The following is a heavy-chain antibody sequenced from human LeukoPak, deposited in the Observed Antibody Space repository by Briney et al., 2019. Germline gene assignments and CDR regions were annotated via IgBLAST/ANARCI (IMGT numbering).Heavy chain of an antibody. CDR2: IGWYGAYI. CDR1: GFTFDDYA. Sequence: PGRSLRLSCAASGFTFDDYAMHWVRQAPGKGLEWVSGIGWYGAYIVYVDSVKGRFTISRDNAKNSLYLQMNSLRAEDTALYYCAKVVAVAGSKGVRAFDIWGPGTMVTVSS. V-gene: IGHV3-9*01. CDR3: AKVVAVAGSKGVRAFDI. J-gene: IGHJ3*02. D-gene: IGHD6-19*01.